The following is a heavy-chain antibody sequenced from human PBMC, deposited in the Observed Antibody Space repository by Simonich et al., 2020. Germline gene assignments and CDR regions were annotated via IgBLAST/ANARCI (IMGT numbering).Heavy chain of an antibody. J-gene: IGHJ4*02. Sequence: QVQLVQSGAEVKKPGSSVKVSCKASGGTFSSYAISWVRQAPGQGLEWTRGVNPILGIANYAQKSQGRVTITADKSTSTAYMELSSLRSEDTAVYYCARTNTMRELDTMVRGVDYFDYWGQGTLVTVSS. V-gene: IGHV1-69*09. D-gene: IGHD3-10*01. CDR3: ARTNTMRELDTMVRGVDYFDY. CDR2: VNPILGIA. CDR1: GGTFSSYA.